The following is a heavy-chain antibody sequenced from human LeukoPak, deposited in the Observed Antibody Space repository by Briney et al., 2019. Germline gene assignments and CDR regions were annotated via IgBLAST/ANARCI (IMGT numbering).Heavy chain of an antibody. D-gene: IGHD5-18*01. CDR3: AGEYSXXXRFDY. J-gene: IGHJ4*02. CDR2: IFQSGST. Sequence: LTCAVSGASISSGGYSWRWLRXPPGKGXELVGYIFQSGSTYYNPSLKSRVTISVDRYKNQFSLNLRSVTAADTAVYYCAGEYSXXXRFDYWGQGTLVTXSS. V-gene: IGHV4-30-2*01. CDR1: GASISSGGYS.